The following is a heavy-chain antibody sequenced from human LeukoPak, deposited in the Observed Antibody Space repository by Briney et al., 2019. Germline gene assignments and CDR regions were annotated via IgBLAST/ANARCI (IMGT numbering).Heavy chain of an antibody. CDR2: IYYSGST. CDR3: ARVQVYYYDSSGYYSDAFDI. J-gene: IGHJ3*02. D-gene: IGHD3-22*01. Sequence: SETLSLTCTVSGGSISSYYWSWIRQPPGKGLEWIGYIYYSGSTNYNPSLKSRVTISVDTSKNQFSLKLSSVTAADTAVYYCARVQVYYYDSSGYYSDAFDIWGQGTMVTVSS. V-gene: IGHV4-59*12. CDR1: GGSISSYY.